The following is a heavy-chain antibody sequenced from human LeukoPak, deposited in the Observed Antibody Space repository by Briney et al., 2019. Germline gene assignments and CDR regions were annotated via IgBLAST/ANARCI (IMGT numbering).Heavy chain of an antibody. V-gene: IGHV1-2*06. CDR2: INPNSGGT. D-gene: IGHD4-17*01. Sequence: ASVKVSCKASGYTFTGYYMHWVRQAPGQGLDWMGRINPNSGGTNYAQKFQGRVTMTRDTSISTAYMELSRLRSDDTAVYYCARALDYGDYDFEYWGQGTLVTVSS. J-gene: IGHJ4*02. CDR1: GYTFTGYY. CDR3: ARALDYGDYDFEY.